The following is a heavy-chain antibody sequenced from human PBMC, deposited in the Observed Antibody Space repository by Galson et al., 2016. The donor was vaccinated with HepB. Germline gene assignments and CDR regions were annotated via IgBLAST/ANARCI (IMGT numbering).Heavy chain of an antibody. J-gene: IGHJ6*02. CDR2: ISAYYGNT. CDR3: ARGTAGYYYGMDV. V-gene: IGHV1-18*01. D-gene: IGHD6-13*01. CDR1: GYTFTGYG. Sequence: SVKVSCKASGYTFTGYGISWVRQAPGQGLEWMGWISAYYGNTNYAQNLPRRVTMTTDTSTSTTYMELRSLRSDDTAVSYCARGTAGYYYGMDVWGQGTTVTVSS.